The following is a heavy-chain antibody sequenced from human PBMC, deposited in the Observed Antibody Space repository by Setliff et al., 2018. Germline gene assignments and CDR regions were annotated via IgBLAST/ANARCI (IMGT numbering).Heavy chain of an antibody. J-gene: IGHJ5*02. V-gene: IGHV3-53*05. CDR1: GFIVSNNE. CDR2: INGDGSNK. D-gene: IGHD6-25*01. CDR3: VPGRGS. Sequence: GGSLRLSCEVSGFIVSNNEMSWVRQAPGKGLVWVSRINGDGSNKYYADSVKGRFTISRDNSKNTLYLQMNSLRAEDTAVFYCVPGRGSWGQGALVTVSS.